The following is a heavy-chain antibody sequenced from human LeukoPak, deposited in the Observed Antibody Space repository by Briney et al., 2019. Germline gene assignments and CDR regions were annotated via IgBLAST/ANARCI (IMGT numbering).Heavy chain of an antibody. J-gene: IGHJ4*02. V-gene: IGHV4-39*01. Sequence: SETLSLTCTVSGGSISSTAYYWGWIRQPPGKGLEWIGSIYYSGSTYYSPSLKSRITISVDTSKNQFSLKLSSVTAADTAVYYCATTNCGGDYFPAWWGQGTRVTVSS. CDR2: IYYSGST. CDR1: GGSISSTAYY. D-gene: IGHD2-21*02. CDR3: ATTNCGGDYFPAW.